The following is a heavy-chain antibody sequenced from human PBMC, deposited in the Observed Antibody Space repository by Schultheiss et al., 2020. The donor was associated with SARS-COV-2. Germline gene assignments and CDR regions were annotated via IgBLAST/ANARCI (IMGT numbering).Heavy chain of an antibody. CDR2: IFWDDDR. V-gene: IGHV2-5*02. J-gene: IGHJ5*02. CDR3: AHNGGYSSGYNWFGP. Sequence: SGPTLVKPTQTLMLTCTFSGFSLSTSGVGVAWIRQPPGKALEWLALIFWDDDRRYSPSLKSRLSITKDSSKNQVVLTMTNVDPVDTATYYCAHNGGYSSGYNWFGPWGQGTLVTVSS. CDR1: GFSLSTSGVG. D-gene: IGHD6-19*01.